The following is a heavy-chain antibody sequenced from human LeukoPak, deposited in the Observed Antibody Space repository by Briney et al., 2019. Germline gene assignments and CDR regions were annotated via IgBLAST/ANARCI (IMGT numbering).Heavy chain of an antibody. CDR1: GGTFSSYA. CDR3: AREGYSSSWYRGGFDY. Sequence: SVKVSCKASGGTFSSYAISWVRQAPGQGLEWMGGIIPIFGTANYAQKFQGRVTITADESTSTAYMELSSLRSEDTAVYYCAREGYSSSWYRGGFDYWGQGTLVTVSS. D-gene: IGHD6-13*01. V-gene: IGHV1-69*13. J-gene: IGHJ4*02. CDR2: IIPIFGTA.